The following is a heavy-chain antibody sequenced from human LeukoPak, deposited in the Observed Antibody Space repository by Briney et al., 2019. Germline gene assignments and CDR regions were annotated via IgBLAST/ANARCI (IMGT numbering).Heavy chain of an antibody. CDR1: GYTFTSYG. J-gene: IGHJ5*02. D-gene: IGHD3-16*01. CDR2: ISVYNGNT. V-gene: IGHV1-18*01. CDR3: ARDGATQYNWFDP. Sequence: GASVKASSKASGYTFTSYGISWVRQAPGQGLEWMGWISVYNGNTNYAQKLQGRVTMTTDTSTSTAYMELRSLRSDDTAVYYCARDGATQYNWFDPWGQGTLVTVSS.